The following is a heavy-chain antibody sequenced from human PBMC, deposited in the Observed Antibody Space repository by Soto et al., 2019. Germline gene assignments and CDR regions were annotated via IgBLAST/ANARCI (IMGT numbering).Heavy chain of an antibody. CDR3: AARLFCTGTSCYSIYFDH. CDR1: GFTFSDYT. V-gene: IGHV3-23*01. CDR2: INGRGDDT. Sequence: EVQLLESGGDLVQPGGSLRLSCAASGFTFSDYTMTWVAQAPGKGLEGSSPINGRGDDTYYADSVKGRFTISRDNSKSTLYLRMNSLRGEDTAVYYCAARLFCTGTSCYSIYFDHWGQGTLVTVSS. D-gene: IGHD2-15*01. J-gene: IGHJ1*01.